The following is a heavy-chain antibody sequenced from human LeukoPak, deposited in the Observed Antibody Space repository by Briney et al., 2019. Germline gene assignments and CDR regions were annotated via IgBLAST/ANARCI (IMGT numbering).Heavy chain of an antibody. V-gene: IGHV3-30-3*01. Sequence: GGSLRLSCAASGFTFSSYAMHWVRQAPGKGLEWVAVISYDGNNKYYADSVKGRFTISSDNSKNTLYLQMNSLRAEDTVVYYCARVRLSGWYLGDAFDVWGQGTMVTVSS. J-gene: IGHJ3*01. CDR3: ARVRLSGWYLGDAFDV. CDR2: ISYDGNNK. CDR1: GFTFSSYA. D-gene: IGHD6-19*01.